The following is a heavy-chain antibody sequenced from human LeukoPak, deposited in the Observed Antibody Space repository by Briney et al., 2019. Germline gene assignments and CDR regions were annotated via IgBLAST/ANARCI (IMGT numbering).Heavy chain of an antibody. Sequence: PSETLSLTCTVSGDSISTYSWSWIRQPPGQGLEWLGYMSYSGSTNYNPSLKSRVAMSVDTSKNQFSLRLNSVTAADTAIYYCAKRLMGVSSWYYFDYWGQGTLVTVSS. J-gene: IGHJ4*02. V-gene: IGHV4-59*01. CDR3: AKRLMGVSSWYYFDY. D-gene: IGHD6-13*01. CDR1: GDSISTYS. CDR2: MSYSGST.